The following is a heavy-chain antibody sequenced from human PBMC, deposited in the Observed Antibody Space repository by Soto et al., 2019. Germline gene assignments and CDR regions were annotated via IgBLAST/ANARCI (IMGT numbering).Heavy chain of an antibody. V-gene: IGHV2-26*01. J-gene: IGHJ4*02. CDR3: ARIDYTGSPLIDY. Sequence: SGPTMVNPTETLTLTCSVSGFSLTLGRMAVTWIRQPPGKALEWLAHILSTGETSYATSLKTRVTISKDISKSQVLLTMTNVDPVDTATYFCARIDYTGSPLIDYWGQGTLVTVSS. D-gene: IGHD1-26*01. CDR1: GFSLTLGRMA. CDR2: ILSTGET.